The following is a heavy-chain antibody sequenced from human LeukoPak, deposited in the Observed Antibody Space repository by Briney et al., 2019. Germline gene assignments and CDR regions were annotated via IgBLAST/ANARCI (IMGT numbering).Heavy chain of an antibody. CDR1: GGSISSSSYY. Sequence: SETLSLTCTVSGGSISSSSYYWGWIRQPPGKGLEWIGSIYYSGSTYYNPSLKSRVTISVDTSKDQFSLKLSSVTAADTAVCYCARAPYQLLFRYAFDIWGQGTMVTVSS. J-gene: IGHJ3*02. CDR2: IYYSGST. V-gene: IGHV4-39*07. D-gene: IGHD2-2*01. CDR3: ARAPYQLLFRYAFDI.